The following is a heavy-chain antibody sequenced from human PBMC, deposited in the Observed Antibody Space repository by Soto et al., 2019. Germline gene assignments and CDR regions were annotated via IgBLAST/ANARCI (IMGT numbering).Heavy chain of an antibody. CDR1: GFTFKSYG. D-gene: IGHD1-26*01. V-gene: IGHV3-30*18. Sequence: QAQLVESGGGEVQPGRSLRLSCAASGFTFKSYGMHWVRQAPGKGLEWVAVISYDGSYQYYSDSVKGRFTISRDNSKDTLELQKNRLRGEDSAMDYWAQDGRSGSVTRPDHWGQGTLVTVSS. CDR3: AQDGRSGSVTRPDH. CDR2: ISYDGSYQ. J-gene: IGHJ4*02.